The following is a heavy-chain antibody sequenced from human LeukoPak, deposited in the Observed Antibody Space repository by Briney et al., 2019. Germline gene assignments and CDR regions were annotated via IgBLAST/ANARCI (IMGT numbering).Heavy chain of an antibody. V-gene: IGHV3-30*01. CDR1: GFTFSSYA. Sequence: PGRSLRLSCAASGFTFSSYAMHWVRQAPGKGLEWVAVISYDGSNKYYADSVKGRFTISRDNSKNTLYLQMNSLRAEDTAVYYCARDVGGYLQHGVVDYWGRGTLVTVSS. CDR3: ARDVGGYLQHGVVDY. D-gene: IGHD5-12*01. J-gene: IGHJ4*02. CDR2: ISYDGSNK.